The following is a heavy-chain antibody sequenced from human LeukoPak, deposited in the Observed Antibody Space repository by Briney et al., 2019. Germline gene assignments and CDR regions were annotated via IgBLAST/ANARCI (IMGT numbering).Heavy chain of an antibody. V-gene: IGHV3-23*01. CDR1: GFTFSTYA. J-gene: IGHJ6*02. Sequence: QSGGSLRLSCAASGFTFSTYAMSWVRQAPGKGLEWVSAISGIGGNTYYTDSVKGRFSISRDNSKNTLYLQMNSLRADDTAVYYCAKDLASWGVSGMDGWGLGTTVTVSS. CDR3: AKDLASWGVSGMDG. D-gene: IGHD3-10*01. CDR2: ISGIGGNT.